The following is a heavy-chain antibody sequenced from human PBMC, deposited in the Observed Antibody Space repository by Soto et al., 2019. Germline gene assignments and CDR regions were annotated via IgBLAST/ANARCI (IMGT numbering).Heavy chain of an antibody. Sequence: ASVTVSCKASGYTFTGYYMHWVRQAPGQGLEWMGWINPNSGGTNYAQKFQGWVTMTRDTSISTAYMELSRLRSDDTAVYYCARFVREIEARNNYRLFVETGTLRSGAFDIWGQGTMVTVSS. CDR1: GYTFTGYY. CDR3: ARFVREIEARNNYRLFVETGTLRSGAFDI. J-gene: IGHJ3*02. V-gene: IGHV1-2*04. D-gene: IGHD3-10*02. CDR2: INPNSGGT.